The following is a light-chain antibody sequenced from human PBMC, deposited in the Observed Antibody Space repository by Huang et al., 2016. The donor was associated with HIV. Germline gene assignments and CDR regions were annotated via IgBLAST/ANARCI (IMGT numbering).Light chain of an antibody. CDR3: QQTYTGVT. J-gene: IGKJ1*01. CDR2: AGS. Sequence: IQMTQSPSSLSASVGDRVTITCRASQSINTYLNWFQQKPGKTPKVLISAGSTLQSGVPSRFSGGGSGIHFTLTITSLHPEDFATYYCQQTYTGVTFGQGTKVEIK. CDR1: QSINTY. V-gene: IGKV1-39*01.